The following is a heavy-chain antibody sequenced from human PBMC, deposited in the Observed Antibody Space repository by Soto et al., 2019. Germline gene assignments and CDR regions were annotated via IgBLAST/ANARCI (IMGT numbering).Heavy chain of an antibody. D-gene: IGHD1-1*01. V-gene: IGHV3-30-3*01. CDR2: ISYDGSNK. Sequence: QVQLVESGGGVVQPGRSLRLSCAASGFTFSSYAMHWVRQAPGKGLEWVAVISYDGSNKYYADSVKGRFTISRDNSKNPLYLQMNSLSAEDTAVYYCARDRLRYNWNDFPYYYYGMDVWGQGTTVTVSS. CDR1: GFTFSSYA. J-gene: IGHJ6*02. CDR3: ARDRLRYNWNDFPYYYYGMDV.